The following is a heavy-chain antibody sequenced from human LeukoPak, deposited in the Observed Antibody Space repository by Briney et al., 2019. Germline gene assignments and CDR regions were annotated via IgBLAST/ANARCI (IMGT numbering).Heavy chain of an antibody. D-gene: IGHD6-13*01. CDR1: GFTFSNYN. CDR3: AKDLSKQHLVGRGGGGYYYYMDV. J-gene: IGHJ6*03. CDR2: ITSSSSYI. V-gene: IGHV3-21*04. Sequence: GGSLRLSCAASGFTFSNYNMNWVRQAPGKGLEWVSSITSSSSYIYYADSVKGRFTISRDNAKNSLYLQMDSLRAEDTAVYYCAKDLSKQHLVGRGGGGYYYYMDVWGKGTTVTISS.